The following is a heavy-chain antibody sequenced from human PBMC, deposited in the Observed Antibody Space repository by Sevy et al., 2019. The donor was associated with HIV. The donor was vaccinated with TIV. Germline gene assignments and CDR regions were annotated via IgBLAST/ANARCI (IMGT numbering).Heavy chain of an antibody. D-gene: IGHD2-8*01. Sequence: GGSLRLSCAASGFAFYDYSMSWIRQAPGKGLEWVATLSFGCGKINYADSVKGRFTISRDNSKNSFYLQMDNLRVEDTALDSCAREGCTRPHDYWGQGTRVTVSS. CDR2: LSFGCGKI. CDR1: GFAFYDYS. CDR3: AREGCTRPHDY. J-gene: IGHJ4*02. V-gene: IGHV3-23*01.